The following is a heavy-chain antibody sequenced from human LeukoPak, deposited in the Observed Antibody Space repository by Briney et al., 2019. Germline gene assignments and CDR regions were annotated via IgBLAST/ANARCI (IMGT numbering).Heavy chain of an antibody. J-gene: IGHJ4*02. D-gene: IGHD3-9*01. CDR3: ETGQRYAFDY. CDR2: IRTTAEGAKYA. CDR1: GFSFTDYP. Sequence: GGSLRLSCATSGFSFTDYPMNWVRQAPRKGLEWISNIRTTAEGAKYAYYADSVKGRVTISRDDGKNTLHLHLNSLRDDDTAVYYCETGQRYAFDYWGQGILVTVSS. V-gene: IGHV3-48*02.